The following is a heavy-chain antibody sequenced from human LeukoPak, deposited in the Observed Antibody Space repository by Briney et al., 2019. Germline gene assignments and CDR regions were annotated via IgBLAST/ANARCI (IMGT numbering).Heavy chain of an antibody. CDR2: ISDSGGST. CDR1: GFTFSNYA. J-gene: IGHJ4*02. V-gene: IGHV3-23*01. Sequence: GGSLRLSCAASGFTFSNYAMSWVRQAPGKGLEWVSSISDSGGSTYYADSVKGRFTISRDNSKNTLYLQMNSLRTEDTAVYYCAKRDGYNSGPFDYWSQGTLVTVSS. D-gene: IGHD5-24*01. CDR3: AKRDGYNSGPFDY.